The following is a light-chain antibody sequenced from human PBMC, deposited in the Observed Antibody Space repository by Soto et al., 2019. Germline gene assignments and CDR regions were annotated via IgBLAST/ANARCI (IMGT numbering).Light chain of an antibody. CDR2: DAS. J-gene: IGKJ1*01. Sequence: DIHMTQSPSTLSASVGYRFTITCRASQSISSWLAWYQQKPGKAPKLLIYDASSLESGVPSRFRGSGSGTEFTLTISSLQPDDFETYYCQQYNSYSVTFGQGTKVDIK. V-gene: IGKV1-5*01. CDR3: QQYNSYSVT. CDR1: QSISSW.